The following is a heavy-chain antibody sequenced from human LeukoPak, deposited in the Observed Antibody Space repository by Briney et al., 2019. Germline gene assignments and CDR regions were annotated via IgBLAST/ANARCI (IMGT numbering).Heavy chain of an antibody. V-gene: IGHV3-48*03. J-gene: IGHJ6*04. CDR3: TKETPQMDV. Sequence: PGGSLRLSCAASGFTFSSYEMNWVRQAPGQGLKWVAYISSTGNTVHYAGSVKGRFTISRDNAKNSLYLQMNRLRAEDTAVYYCTKETPQMDVWGKGTTVTVSS. CDR2: ISSTGNTV. D-gene: IGHD2-15*01. CDR1: GFTFSSYE.